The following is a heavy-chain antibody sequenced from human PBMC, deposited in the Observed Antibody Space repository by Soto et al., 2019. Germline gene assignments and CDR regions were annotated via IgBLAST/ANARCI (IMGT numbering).Heavy chain of an antibody. J-gene: IGHJ4*02. V-gene: IGHV3-33*03. CDR3: AAATTWNFHFAY. CDR2: IWYDGSNK. D-gene: IGHD1-7*01. CDR1: GFTISTHG. Sequence: QAQLVESGGGVVQPGTSLRLSGAASGFTISTHGMHWVRQAPGKGLEWLANIWYDGSNKFYAESVKGRFSISKDNSKNTLYLQMSSLRAEDTAVYYCAAATTWNFHFAYWGQGTQVTVSS.